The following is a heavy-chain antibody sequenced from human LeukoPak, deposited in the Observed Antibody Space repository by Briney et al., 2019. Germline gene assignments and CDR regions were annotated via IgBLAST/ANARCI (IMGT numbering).Heavy chain of an antibody. V-gene: IGHV3-23*01. D-gene: IGHD2-15*01. J-gene: IGHJ4*02. Sequence: GGSLRLSCAASGFTFSSYWMHWVRQAPGKGLEWVSGISGSGGSTYYADSVKSRFTISRDNSKNTLYLQMNSLKAEDTAVYYCAKGSGRYCSGGTCYSVYWGQGTLVTVSS. CDR2: ISGSGGST. CDR3: AKGSGRYCSGGTCYSVY. CDR1: GFTFSSYW.